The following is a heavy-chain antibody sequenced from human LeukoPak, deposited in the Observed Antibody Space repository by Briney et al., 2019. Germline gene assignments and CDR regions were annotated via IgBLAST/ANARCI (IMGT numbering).Heavy chain of an antibody. CDR3: ARVYGDYFVVLLGWFDP. D-gene: IGHD4-17*01. J-gene: IGHJ5*02. V-gene: IGHV4-39*07. CDR2: IYYSGST. CDR1: GGSISSSSYY. Sequence: SETLSLTCTVSGGSISSSSYYWGWIRQPPGKGLEWIGSIYYSGSTYYSPSLKSRVTISVDTSKNQFSLKLSSVTAADTAVYYCARVYGDYFVVLLGWFDPWGQGTLVTVSS.